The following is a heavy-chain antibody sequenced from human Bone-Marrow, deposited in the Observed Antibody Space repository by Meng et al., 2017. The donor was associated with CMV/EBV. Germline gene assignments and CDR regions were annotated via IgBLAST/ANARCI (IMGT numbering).Heavy chain of an antibody. CDR2: IRNTGSTK. CDR1: GFTFSDYY. D-gene: IGHD2-2*01. CDR3: VSPRRPVLPAAFDY. J-gene: IGHJ4*02. Sequence: GESLKISCAASGFTFSDYYMNWIRQAPGKGPEWVSFIRNTGSTKYYADSVKGRFTISRDNAKNTLYLQMNSLRVEDTAVYYCVSPRRPVLPAAFDYWGPGTRVTVSS. V-gene: IGHV3-11*01.